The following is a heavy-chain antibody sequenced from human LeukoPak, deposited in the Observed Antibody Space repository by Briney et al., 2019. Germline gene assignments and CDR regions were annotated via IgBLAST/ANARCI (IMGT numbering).Heavy chain of an antibody. J-gene: IGHJ4*02. D-gene: IGHD6-13*01. V-gene: IGHV4-61*01. CDR2: IYYSGST. CDR1: GGSVSSGSYY. Sequence: SETLSLTCTVSGGSVSSGSYYWSWIRQPPGKGLEWIGYIYYSGSTYYNPSLKSRVTISVDTSKNQLSLKLSSVTAADTAVYYCARALKPIAAAGPDFDYWGRGTLVTVSS. CDR3: ARALKPIAAAGPDFDY.